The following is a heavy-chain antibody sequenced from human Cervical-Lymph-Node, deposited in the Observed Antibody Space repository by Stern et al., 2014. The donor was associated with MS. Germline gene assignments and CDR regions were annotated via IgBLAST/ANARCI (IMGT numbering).Heavy chain of an antibody. CDR2: ISAYNGNT. CDR3: ARALGGESAAAGLNWFDP. J-gene: IGHJ5*02. Sequence: QVQLVQSGAEVKKPGASVKVSCKASGYTFTSYGISWVRQAPGQGLEWMGWISAYNGNTNYAQKLQGRGTMTTDTSTSTAYMELRSLRSDDTAVYYWARALGGESAAAGLNWFDPWGQGTLVTVSS. D-gene: IGHD6-13*01. CDR1: GYTFTSYG. V-gene: IGHV1-18*01.